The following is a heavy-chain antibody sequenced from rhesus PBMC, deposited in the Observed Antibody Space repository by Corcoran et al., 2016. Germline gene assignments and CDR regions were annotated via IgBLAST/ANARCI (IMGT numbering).Heavy chain of an antibody. CDR3: AVIGTSTTDY. CDR1: GYLFTSYV. CDR2: IHPGYGST. J-gene: IGHJ4*01. Sequence: QEQLVQSGAEVKKPGASAKVYCKASGYLFTSYVISWLRQGPGQGFEWMGGIHPGYGSTSYAQKFQGRVTITADMSTSTVYMELSSLRSEDMAVYYCAVIGTSTTDYWGQGVLVTVSS. D-gene: IGHD2-2*01. V-gene: IGHV1-70*01.